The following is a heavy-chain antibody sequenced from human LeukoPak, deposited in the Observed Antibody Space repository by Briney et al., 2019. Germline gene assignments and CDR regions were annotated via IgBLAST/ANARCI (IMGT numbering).Heavy chain of an antibody. J-gene: IGHJ4*02. D-gene: IGHD6-19*01. V-gene: IGHV3-30*04. CDR2: ISYDGSNE. Sequence: GGSLRLSCAASGFTFSSYAMHWVRQAPGKGLEWVAVISYDGSNEYYADSVKGRFTISRDNSKNTLYLQMNSLRAEDTAVYYCARDHRQWLVKGYFDYWGQGTLVTVSS. CDR3: ARDHRQWLVKGYFDY. CDR1: GFTFSSYA.